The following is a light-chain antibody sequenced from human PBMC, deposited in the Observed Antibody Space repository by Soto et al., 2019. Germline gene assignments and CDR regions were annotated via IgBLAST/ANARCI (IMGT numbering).Light chain of an antibody. J-gene: IGKJ4*01. Sequence: EIVLTQSPGTLSLSPGERATLSCRASQSVAKNFLAWYQQKPGQTPRLLIYHAFNRATCIPDRFSGTASGTDVTLTISRLEPEDFAVYYCHQYATSPLTVGGGTKVEIK. CDR1: QSVAKNF. V-gene: IGKV3-20*01. CDR3: HQYATSPLT. CDR2: HAF.